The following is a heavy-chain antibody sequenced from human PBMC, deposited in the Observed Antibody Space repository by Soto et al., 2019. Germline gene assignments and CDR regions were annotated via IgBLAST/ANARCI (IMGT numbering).Heavy chain of an antibody. Sequence: QVQLVQSGAEEKKPGASVKVSCKASGYTFTSYAMHWVRQAPGQRLEWMGWINAGNGNTKYSQKFQGRVTITRDTSASTAYRELSSLRSEDTAVYYRARGYDFGGGMDVWGQGTTVTVSS. CDR3: ARGYDFGGGMDV. CDR2: INAGNGNT. D-gene: IGHD3-16*01. V-gene: IGHV1-3*05. CDR1: GYTFTSYA. J-gene: IGHJ6*02.